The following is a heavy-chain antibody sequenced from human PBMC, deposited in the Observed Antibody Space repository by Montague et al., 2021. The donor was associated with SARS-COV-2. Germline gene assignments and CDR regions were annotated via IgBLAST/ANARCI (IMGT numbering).Heavy chain of an antibody. CDR1: DGSVSAYF. J-gene: IGHJ6*02. Sequence: SETLSFTCDFSDGSVSAYFWSWVRQLPGKGLEWIGQVDRSGTAHXSPSLQSRLTLSVDTSNNQVSLNLTSVTATDTATYYCARGRDSGTYFGTKYYFQYGLDVWGQGTTVTVSS. CDR3: ARGRDSGTYFGTKYYFQYGLDV. V-gene: IGHV4-34*01. D-gene: IGHD3-10*01. CDR2: VDRSGTA.